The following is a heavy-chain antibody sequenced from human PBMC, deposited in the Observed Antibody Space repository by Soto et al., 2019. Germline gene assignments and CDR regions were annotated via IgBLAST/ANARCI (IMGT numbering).Heavy chain of an antibody. CDR3: ARGYYYPHGFSTLAY. J-gene: IGHJ4*02. D-gene: IGHD3-22*01. CDR1: GGTFSSYA. Sequence: SVKVSCKASGGTFSSYAISWVRQAPGQGLEWMGGIIPIFGTANYAQKFQGRVTITADKSTSTAYMELSSLRSEDTAVYYCARGYYYPHGFSTLAYWGQGTLVSVSS. CDR2: IIPIFGTA. V-gene: IGHV1-69*06.